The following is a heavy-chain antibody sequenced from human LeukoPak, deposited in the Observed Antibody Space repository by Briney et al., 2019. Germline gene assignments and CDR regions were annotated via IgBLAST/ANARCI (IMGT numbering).Heavy chain of an antibody. J-gene: IGHJ1*01. CDR2: IYYSGST. CDR3: ARAPIEVPHLKETEYFQH. D-gene: IGHD2-21*01. Sequence: RASQTLSLTCTVSGGSISSGDYYWSWIRQPPGKGLEWIGYIYYSGSTYYNPSLKSRVTISVDTSKNQFSLKLSSVTAADTAVYYCARAPIEVPHLKETEYFQHWGQGTLVTVSS. V-gene: IGHV4-30-4*08. CDR1: GGSISSGDYY.